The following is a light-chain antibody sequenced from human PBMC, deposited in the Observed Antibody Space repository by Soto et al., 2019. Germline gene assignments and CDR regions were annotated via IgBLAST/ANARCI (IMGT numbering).Light chain of an antibody. CDR3: QQANSFPLT. V-gene: IGKV3-11*01. CDR2: DAY. Sequence: EVVLTQSPVTLSLSPGERATLSCRASQSFRGLLAWYQQKPGQAPRLLIYDAYNRATGIPPRFSGSGSGTDFTLTISSLEPEDFATYYCQQANSFPLTFGQGTRLEIK. J-gene: IGKJ5*01. CDR1: QSFRGL.